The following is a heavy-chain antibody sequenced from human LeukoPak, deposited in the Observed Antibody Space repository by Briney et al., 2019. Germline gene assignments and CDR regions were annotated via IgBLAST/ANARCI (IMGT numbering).Heavy chain of an antibody. J-gene: IGHJ6*03. Sequence: SGTLSLTCAVSGGSMSDHYWSWIRQTPGTTLEWIGYIYATGNTNYNPPLKGRVTISLDRSKNHFSLRLSSVTAADTALYYCARHFRKDYPDSGSSQYFHYIDVWGKGTTVTVSS. V-gene: IGHV4-4*09. CDR2: IYATGNT. CDR3: ARHFRKDYPDSGSSQYFHYIDV. CDR1: GGSMSDHY. D-gene: IGHD3-10*01.